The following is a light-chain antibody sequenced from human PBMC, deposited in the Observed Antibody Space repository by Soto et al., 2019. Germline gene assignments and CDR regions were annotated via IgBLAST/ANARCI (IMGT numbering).Light chain of an antibody. CDR3: QQLNSYPLT. V-gene: IGKV1-9*01. Sequence: DIQLTQSPSFLSASVGDRVTITCRASQGISSYLAWYQQKPGKAPKLLIYAASTLQSGVPSRFSGSGSGTEFTLTLSSLQPEDFATYYCQQLNSYPLTLGGGTKVEIK. CDR1: QGISSY. CDR2: AAS. J-gene: IGKJ4*01.